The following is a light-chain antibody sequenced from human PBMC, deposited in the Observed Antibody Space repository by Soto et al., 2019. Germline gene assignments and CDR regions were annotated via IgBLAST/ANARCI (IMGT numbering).Light chain of an antibody. Sequence: DIVLTQSPDTLSLSPGERATISCRASQSVGSSFFAWYQQKPGQAPRLLIYRTSTRDTGIPYRFTGSGSGTDFTLTISRLEPEDFAVYYCQQYDNSPLTFGGGTKVEIK. CDR2: RTS. V-gene: IGKV3-20*01. CDR3: QQYDNSPLT. J-gene: IGKJ4*01. CDR1: QSVGSSF.